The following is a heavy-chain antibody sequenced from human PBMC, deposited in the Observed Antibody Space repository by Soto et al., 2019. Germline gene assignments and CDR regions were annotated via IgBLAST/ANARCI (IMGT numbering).Heavy chain of an antibody. CDR3: VKDGPKWGRDFDC. J-gene: IGHJ4*02. CDR1: GFSFSTYG. V-gene: IGHV3-33*06. D-gene: IGHD2-8*01. Sequence: PGGSLRLSCAASGFSFSTYGMHWVRQTPGKGLEWVAVIWHDGSIKYYGDSVKGRFTISRDNSKNTLYLQMDSLRVEDTAVYYCVKDGPKWGRDFDCWGQGTLVTVSS. CDR2: IWHDGSIK.